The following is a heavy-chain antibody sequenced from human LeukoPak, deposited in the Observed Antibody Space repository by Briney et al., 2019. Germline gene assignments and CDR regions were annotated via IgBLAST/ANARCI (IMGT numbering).Heavy chain of an antibody. CDR2: INPNRGDT. CDR3: ARWVGYSNWFDP. CDR1: GYTFTGYY. Sequence: ASVKVSCKASGYTFTGYYVLWVRQAPGQGLEWMGWINPNRGDTNYAQKFQGRVTMTRDTSISTAYMELSGLKSDDTAFYYCARWVGYSNWFDPWGQGTLVTVSS. J-gene: IGHJ5*02. D-gene: IGHD2-15*01. V-gene: IGHV1-2*02.